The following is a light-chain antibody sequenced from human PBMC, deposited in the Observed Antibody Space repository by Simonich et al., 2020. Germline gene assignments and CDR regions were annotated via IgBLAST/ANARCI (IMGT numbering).Light chain of an antibody. CDR3: SSYTSSSSVV. Sequence: QSALTQPASVSGFPGQSITISCTGTSSDVGGYNYVPWYQPHPGKAPKLMIYDVRNRPSGVSNHFSGSKSGNTASLTISGLQAEDEADYYCSSYTSSSSVVFGGGTKLTVL. J-gene: IGLJ2*01. V-gene: IGLV2-14*01. CDR1: SSDVGGYNY. CDR2: DVR.